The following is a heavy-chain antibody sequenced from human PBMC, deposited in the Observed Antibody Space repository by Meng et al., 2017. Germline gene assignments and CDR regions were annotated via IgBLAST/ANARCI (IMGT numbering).Heavy chain of an antibody. CDR2: IYSGGST. CDR3: ARALIYGDYGSYYYYYYGMDV. Sequence: GGSLRLSCAASGFTVSSNYMSWVRQAPGEGLEWVSVIYSGGSTYYADSVKGRFTISRDNSKNTLYLQMNSLRAEDTAVYYCARALIYGDYGSYYYYYYGMDVWGQGTTVTVSS. CDR1: GFTVSSNY. D-gene: IGHD4-17*01. J-gene: IGHJ6*02. V-gene: IGHV3-53*01.